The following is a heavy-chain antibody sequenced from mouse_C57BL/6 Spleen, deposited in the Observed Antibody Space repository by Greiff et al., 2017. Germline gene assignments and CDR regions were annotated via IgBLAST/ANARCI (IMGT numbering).Heavy chain of an antibody. CDR3: ARSPRQLRLRGDAMDY. V-gene: IGHV1-22*01. CDR2: INPNNGGT. CDR1: GYTFTDYN. Sequence: VQLQQSGPELVKPGASVKMSCKASGYTFTDYNMHWVKQSHGKSLEWIGYINPNNGGTSYNQKFKGKATLTVNKSSSTAYMELRSLTSEDSAVYYCARSPRQLRLRGDAMDYWGQGTSVTVSS. J-gene: IGHJ4*01. D-gene: IGHD3-2*02.